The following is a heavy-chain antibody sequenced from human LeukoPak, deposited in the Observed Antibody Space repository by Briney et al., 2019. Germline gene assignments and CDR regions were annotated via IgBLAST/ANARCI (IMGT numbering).Heavy chain of an antibody. Sequence: GGSLRLSCAAPGFTFSSYAMSWVRQAPGKGLEWVSAISGSGGSTYYADSVKGRFTISRDNSKNTLYLQMNSLRAEDTAVYYCAKGIGITIFGVVISGFDYWGQGTLVTVSS. D-gene: IGHD3-3*01. J-gene: IGHJ4*02. CDR2: ISGSGGST. CDR3: AKGIGITIFGVVISGFDY. V-gene: IGHV3-23*01. CDR1: GFTFSSYA.